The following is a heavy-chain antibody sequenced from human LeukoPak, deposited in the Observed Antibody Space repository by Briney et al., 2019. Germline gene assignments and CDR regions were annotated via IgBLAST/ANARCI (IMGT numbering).Heavy chain of an antibody. CDR1: GLTFTRDW. CDR3: TGRNFDY. V-gene: IGHV3-15*01. Sequence: PGGSLRLSCAASGLTFTRDWMGWVRQAPGKGLEWVGRFKSETDGGTTDYAAPVKGRFTISRDDSKNTLYVQMNSLKTEDTAMYYCTGRNFDYWGRGTLVTVST. CDR2: FKSETDGGTT. J-gene: IGHJ4*02.